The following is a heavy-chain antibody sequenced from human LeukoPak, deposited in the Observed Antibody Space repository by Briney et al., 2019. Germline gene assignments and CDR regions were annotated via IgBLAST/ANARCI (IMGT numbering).Heavy chain of an antibody. J-gene: IGHJ3*02. V-gene: IGHV3-33*01. Sequence: GGSLRLSCAASGFTFSSYGMLWVRQAPGKGLEWVAVIWYDGSNKFYADSVKGRFTISRDNSNNTLYLQMNSLRAEDTAVYYCARDTENAFDIWGQGTLVTVSS. CDR1: GFTFSSYG. CDR2: IWYDGSNK. CDR3: ARDTENAFDI. D-gene: IGHD4-17*01.